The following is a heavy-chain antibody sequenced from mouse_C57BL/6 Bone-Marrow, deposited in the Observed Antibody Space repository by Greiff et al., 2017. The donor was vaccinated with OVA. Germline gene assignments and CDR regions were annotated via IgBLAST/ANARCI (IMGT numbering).Heavy chain of an antibody. CDR2: IRLKSDNYAT. CDR1: GFTFSNYW. Sequence: EVMLVESGGGLVQPGGSMKLSCVASGFTFSNYWMNWVRQSPEKGLEWVAQIRLKSDNYATHYAESVKGRFTISRDDSKSSVYLQMNKVRAEDTGIYYCTEGSSNWDVAWFAYWGQGTLVTVSA. J-gene: IGHJ3*01. V-gene: IGHV6-3*01. D-gene: IGHD4-1*01. CDR3: TEGSSNWDVAWFAY.